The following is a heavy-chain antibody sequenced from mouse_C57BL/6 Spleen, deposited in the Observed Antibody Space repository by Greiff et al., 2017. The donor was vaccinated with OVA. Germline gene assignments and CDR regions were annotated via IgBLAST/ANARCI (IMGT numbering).Heavy chain of an antibody. V-gene: IGHV5-6*01. J-gene: IGHJ4*01. D-gene: IGHD2-13*01. CDR1: GFTFSSYG. Sequence: EVKLVESGGDLVKPGGSLKLSCAASGFTFSSYGMSWVRQTPDKRLEWVATISSGGSYTYYPDSVKGRFTISRDNAKNTLYLQMSSLKSEDTAMYYCAGDYVYAMDYWGQGTSVTVSS. CDR3: AGDYVYAMDY. CDR2: ISSGGSYT.